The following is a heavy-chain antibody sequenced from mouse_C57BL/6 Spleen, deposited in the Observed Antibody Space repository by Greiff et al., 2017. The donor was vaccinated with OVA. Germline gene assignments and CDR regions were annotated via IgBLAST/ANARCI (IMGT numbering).Heavy chain of an antibody. V-gene: IGHV5-4*01. D-gene: IGHD2-4*01. CDR2: ISDGGSYT. J-gene: IGHJ4*01. CDR3: ARDTGDDYGDYAMDY. Sequence: EVMLVESGGGLVKPGGSLKLSCAASGFTFSSYAMSWVRQTPEKRLEWVATISDGGSYTYYPDNVKGRFTISRDNAKNNLYLQMSHLKSEDTAMYYCARDTGDDYGDYAMDYWGQGTSVTVSS. CDR1: GFTFSSYA.